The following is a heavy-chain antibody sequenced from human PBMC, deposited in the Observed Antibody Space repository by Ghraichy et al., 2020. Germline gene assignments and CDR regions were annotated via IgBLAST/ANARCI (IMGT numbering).Heavy chain of an antibody. Sequence: LNISCAASGFTFSSYAMSWVRQAPGKGLEWVSAISGSGGSTYYADSVKGRFTISRDNSKNTLYLQMNSLRAEDTAVYYCAKAWGDSGSYQASDYWGQGTLVTVSS. CDR3: AKAWGDSGSYQASDY. V-gene: IGHV3-23*01. J-gene: IGHJ4*02. D-gene: IGHD1-26*01. CDR1: GFTFSSYA. CDR2: ISGSGGST.